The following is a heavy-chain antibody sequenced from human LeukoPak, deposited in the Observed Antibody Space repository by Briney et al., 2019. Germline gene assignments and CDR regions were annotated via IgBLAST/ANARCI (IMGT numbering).Heavy chain of an antibody. CDR2: LSAYNGHT. V-gene: IGHV1-18*01. CDR3: ARDGNRRMYYYDKVGDY. J-gene: IGHJ4*02. Sequence: GASVKVSCKASGYTFTNYGISWVRQAPGQGLEWMGWLSAYNGHTNCAQNLQGRVTMTTDTSTSTAYMELRSLRSDDTAVYYCARDGNRRMYYYDKVGDYWGQGTLVTVSS. CDR1: GYTFTNYG. D-gene: IGHD3-22*01.